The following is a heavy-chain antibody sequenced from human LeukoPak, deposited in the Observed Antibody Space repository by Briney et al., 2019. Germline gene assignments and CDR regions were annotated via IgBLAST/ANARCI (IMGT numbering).Heavy chain of an antibody. CDR2: ISYDENCR. CDR3: AKDRGGYTYYPFLSYFFDY. D-gene: IGHD5-12*01. CDR1: GFTFDAYG. V-gene: IGHV3-30*18. J-gene: IGHJ4*02. Sequence: GGSLRLSCAASGFTFDAYGIHWVRQAPGKGLEWVAGISYDENCRNYAESVKGRFTISRDNSKNTLYLQMNSLRAEDTAVYYCAKDRGGYTYYPFLSYFFDYWGQGTLVTVSS.